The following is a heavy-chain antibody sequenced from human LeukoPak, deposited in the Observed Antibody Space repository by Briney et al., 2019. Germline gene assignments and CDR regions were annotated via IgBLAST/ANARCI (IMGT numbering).Heavy chain of an antibody. CDR2: INHSGST. CDR3: ARDSHPYYDFWSGQKNWFDP. V-gene: IGHV4-34*01. J-gene: IGHJ5*02. CDR1: GGSFSGYY. Sequence: PSETQSLTCAVYGGSFSGYYWSWIRQTPGKGLEWIGEINHSGSTNYNPSLKSRVTISVDTSKNQFSLKLSSVTAEDTAVYYCARDSHPYYDFWSGQKNWFDPWGQGTLVTVSS. D-gene: IGHD3-3*01.